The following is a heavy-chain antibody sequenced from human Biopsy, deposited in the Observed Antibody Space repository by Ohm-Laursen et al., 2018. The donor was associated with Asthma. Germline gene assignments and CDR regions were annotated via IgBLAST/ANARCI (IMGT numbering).Heavy chain of an antibody. Sequence: SLRLSCTASGFTFRRYWMHWVRQAPGKGLVWVSRINTDGRTTSYADSVKGRFTISRDNAKLYLQMNSLRDEDTAVYYCTRGGLEPLDYWGQGTLVTVSS. V-gene: IGHV3-74*01. CDR2: INTDGRTT. J-gene: IGHJ4*02. CDR3: TRGGLEPLDY. CDR1: GFTFRRYW. D-gene: IGHD1-1*01.